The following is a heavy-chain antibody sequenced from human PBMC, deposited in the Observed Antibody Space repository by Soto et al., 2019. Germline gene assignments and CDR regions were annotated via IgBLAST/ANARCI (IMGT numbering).Heavy chain of an antibody. Sequence: SETLSLTCTVSGGSINSGGYYWSWIRQHPGRGLEWIGYIYYSGSTYYNPSLKSRVTISVDTSKNQFSLRLSSVTAADTAVYYCARSHCTGGSCYSGAFNICGQGTTVTVSS. D-gene: IGHD2-15*01. CDR1: GGSINSGGYY. V-gene: IGHV4-31*03. CDR3: ARSHCTGGSCYSGAFNI. CDR2: IYYSGST. J-gene: IGHJ3*02.